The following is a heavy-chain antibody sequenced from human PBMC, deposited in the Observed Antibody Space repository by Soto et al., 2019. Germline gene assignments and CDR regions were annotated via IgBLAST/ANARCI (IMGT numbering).Heavy chain of an antibody. Sequence: EVQLLESGGDLVQPGGSLRLSCAASGFTFGSYAMSWVRQAPGKGLEWVSTISFSGSSTYYADSVKGRFTISRDNSKNTLYLQMSSLRAEDTALYYCAKKGVSVIYYYYIDVWGKGTTVTVSS. V-gene: IGHV3-23*01. CDR1: GFTFGSYA. J-gene: IGHJ6*03. CDR3: AKKGVSVIYYYYIDV. D-gene: IGHD2-21*01. CDR2: ISFSGSST.